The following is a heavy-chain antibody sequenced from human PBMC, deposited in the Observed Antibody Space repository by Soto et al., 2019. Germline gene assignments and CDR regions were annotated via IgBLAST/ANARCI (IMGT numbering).Heavy chain of an antibody. CDR1: GGSISSGGYY. CDR3: ARDNKGSSSWSRDYYYGMDV. D-gene: IGHD6-13*01. V-gene: IGHV4-31*03. J-gene: IGHJ6*02. Sequence: QVQLQESGPGLVKPSQTLSLTCTVSGGSISSGGYYWSWIRQHPGKGLEWIGYIYYSGSTYYNPSLKSRVTISVDTSKNQFSLKLSSVTAADTAVYYCARDNKGSSSWSRDYYYGMDVWGQGTTVTVSS. CDR2: IYYSGST.